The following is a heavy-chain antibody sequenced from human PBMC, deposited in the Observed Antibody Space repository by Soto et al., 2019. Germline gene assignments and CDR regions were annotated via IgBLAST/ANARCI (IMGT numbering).Heavy chain of an antibody. CDR2: IYYNSNRI. V-gene: IGHV3-9*01. CDR3: GKDISPGGMDV. Sequence: EVQLVESGGGLVQPGGSLRLSCAGSGATLQDYAMHWVRQAPGKGLEWVSGIYYNSNRIDYADSVKGRFTIYRDNARNALYLQMYRLTTEDTAFYYCGKDISPGGMDVWGRGIMVTVSS. CDR1: GATLQDYA. J-gene: IGHJ6*04.